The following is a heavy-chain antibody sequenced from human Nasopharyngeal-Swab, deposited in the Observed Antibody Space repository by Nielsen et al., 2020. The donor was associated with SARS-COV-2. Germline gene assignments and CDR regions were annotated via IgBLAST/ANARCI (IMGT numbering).Heavy chain of an antibody. CDR1: GFTFSTYA. J-gene: IGHJ4*03. Sequence: GGSLRLSCAASGFTFSTYAMSWVRQAPGKGLEWVSLVSSNGASTYYADSVKGRFTISRDNSKNTLYLQMNSLRAEDTAAYYCAKACFTMVRGVSPFDYWGQGTTVTVSS. V-gene: IGHV3-23*01. D-gene: IGHD3-10*01. CDR3: AKACFTMVRGVSPFDY. CDR2: VSSNGAST.